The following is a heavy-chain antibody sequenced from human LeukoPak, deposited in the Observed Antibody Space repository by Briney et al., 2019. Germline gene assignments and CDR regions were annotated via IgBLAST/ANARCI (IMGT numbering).Heavy chain of an antibody. D-gene: IGHD3-3*01. CDR2: ISSSGSTT. V-gene: IGHV3-48*03. CDR3: ARDRYDFWSGSPYGMDV. CDR1: GVTFSSYE. Sequence: PGGSLRLSCAASGVTFSSYEMNWVRQAPGKGLEWVSYISSSGSTTYYADSVKGRFTISRDNAKNSLYLQMNSLRAEDTAVYYCARDRYDFWSGSPYGMDVWGQGTTVTVSS. J-gene: IGHJ6*02.